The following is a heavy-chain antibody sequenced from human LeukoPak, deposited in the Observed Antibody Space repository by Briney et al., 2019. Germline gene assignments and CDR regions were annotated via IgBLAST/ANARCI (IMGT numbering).Heavy chain of an antibody. D-gene: IGHD1-26*01. V-gene: IGHV3-21*05. CDR2: IRSSSSDI. CDR1: GFTFSYYS. CDR3: AKDLFHSGSYYVFDY. Sequence: PGGSLRLSCAASGFTFSYYSMNWVRQAPGKGLEWISHIRSSSSDIYYADSVKGRFTISRDNSKNTLYLQMNSLRAEDTAVYYCAKDLFHSGSYYVFDYWGQGTLVTVSS. J-gene: IGHJ4*02.